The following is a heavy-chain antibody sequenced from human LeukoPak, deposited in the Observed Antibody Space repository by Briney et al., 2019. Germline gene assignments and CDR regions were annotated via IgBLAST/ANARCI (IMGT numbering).Heavy chain of an antibody. D-gene: IGHD3-3*01. CDR3: ARGAPGYYDFWSGYSPDGAFDI. V-gene: IGHV1-69*05. J-gene: IGHJ3*02. Sequence: GASVKVSCKASGGTFSSYAISWVRQAPGQGLEWMGGIIPIFGTANYAQKFQGRVTITTDESTSTAYMELSSLRSEDTAVYYCARGAPGYYDFWSGYSPDGAFDIWGQGTMVTVSS. CDR2: IIPIFGTA. CDR1: GGTFSSYA.